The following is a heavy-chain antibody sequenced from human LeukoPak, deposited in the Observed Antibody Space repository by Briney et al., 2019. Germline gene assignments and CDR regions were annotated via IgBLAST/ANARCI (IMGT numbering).Heavy chain of an antibody. CDR3: ARVVNPYYYYGMDV. J-gene: IGHJ6*02. CDR1: GFTFSSYG. CDR2: IWYDGSNK. Sequence: GGSLRLSCAASGFTFSSYGMHWVRQAPGKGLEWVAVIWYDGSNKYYADSVKGRFTISRDNSKNTLYLQMNSLRAEDTAVYYSARVVNPYYYYGMDVWGQGTTVTVSS. D-gene: IGHD3-22*01. V-gene: IGHV3-33*01.